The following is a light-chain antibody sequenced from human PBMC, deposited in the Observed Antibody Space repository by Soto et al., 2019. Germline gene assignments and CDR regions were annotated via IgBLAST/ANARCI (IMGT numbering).Light chain of an antibody. CDR2: PTS. V-gene: IGKV1-39*01. Sequence: DIRMNQSPCSVSGSMGDRVTXTCRATQRISKYLNWYQERPGKANDLAIYPTSNVQSGVASGFSRSGTGTDFTLTITSLQPEDFASYYCEQAYHIPRTFAQ. CDR3: EQAYHIPRT. CDR1: QRISKY. J-gene: IGKJ1*01.